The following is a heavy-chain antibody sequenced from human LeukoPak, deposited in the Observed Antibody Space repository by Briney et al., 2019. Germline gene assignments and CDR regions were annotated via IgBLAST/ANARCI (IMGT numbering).Heavy chain of an antibody. D-gene: IGHD2-2*01. J-gene: IGHJ5*02. CDR2: INSDGSTT. CDR1: GFTFSSYW. V-gene: IGHV3-74*01. Sequence: PGGSLRLSCAASGFTFSSYWMHWVRQAPGKGLVWVSRINSDGSTTSYADSVKGRFTISRDNAKNSLYLQMNSLRAEDTAVYYCARGREYQHRGWFDPWGQGTLVTVSS. CDR3: ARGREYQHRGWFDP.